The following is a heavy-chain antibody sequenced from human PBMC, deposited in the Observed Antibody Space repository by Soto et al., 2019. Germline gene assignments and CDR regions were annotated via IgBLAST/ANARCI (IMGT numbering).Heavy chain of an antibody. Sequence: PGGSLRLSCAASGFTFSSYGMHWVRQAPGKGLEWVAVISYDGSNKYYADSVKGRFTISRDNSKNTLYLQMNSLRAEDTAVYYCAKDRYCSSTSCYMGNYYYYGMDVWGQGTTVTVSS. CDR2: ISYDGSNK. CDR3: AKDRYCSSTSCYMGNYYYYGMDV. V-gene: IGHV3-30*18. D-gene: IGHD2-2*02. J-gene: IGHJ6*02. CDR1: GFTFSSYG.